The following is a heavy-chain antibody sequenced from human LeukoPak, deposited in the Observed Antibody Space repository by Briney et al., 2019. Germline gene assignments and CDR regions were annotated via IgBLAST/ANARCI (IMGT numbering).Heavy chain of an antibody. D-gene: IGHD3-10*01. J-gene: IGHJ4*02. Sequence: GGSLRLSCSASGFSFSDSYMSWFRLSPEKGLEWIAYITSSGTTTEYADSVKGRFTISRDNAKNSLYLQMNSLRAEDTAVYYCARDRYYGSGTYDYWGQGTLVTVSS. CDR1: GFSFSDSY. CDR3: ARDRYYGSGTYDY. CDR2: ITSSGTTT. V-gene: IGHV3-11*04.